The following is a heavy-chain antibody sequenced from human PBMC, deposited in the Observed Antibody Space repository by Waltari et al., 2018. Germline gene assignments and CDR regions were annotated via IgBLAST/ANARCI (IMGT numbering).Heavy chain of an antibody. D-gene: IGHD1-1*01. J-gene: IGHJ5*02. CDR3: ARRQLGGPLDP. CDR1: GGTFGRYA. V-gene: IGHV1-69*12. CDR2: PIPIFGAP. Sequence: QVHLVQSGAEVKKPGSSVKVSCKASGGTFGRYAITWVRQAPGQGLEWRGGPIPIFGAPNYPQRFQGRVTITADESTSTVYMELSSLKSEDTALYFCARRQLGGPLDPWGQGTLVTVSS.